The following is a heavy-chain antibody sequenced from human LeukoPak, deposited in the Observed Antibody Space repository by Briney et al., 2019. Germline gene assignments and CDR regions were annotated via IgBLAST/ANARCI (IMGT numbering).Heavy chain of an antibody. V-gene: IGHV3-30-3*01. Sequence: GGSLRLSCAASGFTFSSYAMHWVRQAPGKGLEWVAVISYDGSNKYYADSVKGRFTISRDNAKNSLYLQMNSLRAEDTAVYYCARNDRRPDAFDIWGQGTMVTVSS. CDR2: ISYDGSNK. CDR3: ARNDRRPDAFDI. J-gene: IGHJ3*02. CDR1: GFTFSSYA. D-gene: IGHD1-1*01.